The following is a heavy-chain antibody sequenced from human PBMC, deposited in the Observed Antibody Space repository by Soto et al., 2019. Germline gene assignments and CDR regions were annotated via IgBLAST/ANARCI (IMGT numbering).Heavy chain of an antibody. V-gene: IGHV3-7*03. D-gene: IGHD3-16*01. Sequence: GGSLRLSCAASGFTFSSYWMSWVRQAPGKGLEWVANIKQDGSEKYYVDSVKGRFTISRDNAKNSLYLQMNSLRAEDTAVYYCASWGTLVREYNWFDPWGQGTLVTVSS. CDR3: ASWGTLVREYNWFDP. CDR2: IKQDGSEK. CDR1: GFTFSSYW. J-gene: IGHJ5*02.